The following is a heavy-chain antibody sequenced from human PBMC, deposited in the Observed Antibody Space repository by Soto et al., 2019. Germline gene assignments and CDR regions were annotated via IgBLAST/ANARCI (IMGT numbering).Heavy chain of an antibody. D-gene: IGHD1-7*01. Sequence: EVQLVESGGGLVQPGGSLRLSCAASGFTFSSYSMNWVRQAPGKGLEWVSYISSSSSTIYYADSVKGRFTISRDNAKNSLYLQINSLRDEDTAVYYCARVDRYWNYRLDPWGQGTLVTVSS. V-gene: IGHV3-48*02. CDR2: ISSSSSTI. CDR1: GFTFSSYS. J-gene: IGHJ5*02. CDR3: ARVDRYWNYRLDP.